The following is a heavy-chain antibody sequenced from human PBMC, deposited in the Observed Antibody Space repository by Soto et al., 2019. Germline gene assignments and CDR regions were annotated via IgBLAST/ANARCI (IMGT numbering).Heavy chain of an antibody. V-gene: IGHV3-23*01. CDR3: AINGGDCSGGSCYYFDY. D-gene: IGHD2-15*01. Sequence: GGSLRLSCAASGFTFSSYAMSWVRQAPGKGLEWVSAISGSGGSTYYADSVKGRFTISRDNSKNTLYLQMNSLRAEDTAVYYCAINGGDCSGGSCYYFDYWGQGTLVTVSS. J-gene: IGHJ4*02. CDR2: ISGSGGST. CDR1: GFTFSSYA.